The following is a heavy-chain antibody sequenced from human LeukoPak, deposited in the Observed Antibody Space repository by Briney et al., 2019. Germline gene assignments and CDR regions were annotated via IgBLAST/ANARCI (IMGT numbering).Heavy chain of an antibody. Sequence: HPGGSLRLSCTASGFTFGDYAMSWFRQAPGKGLEWVGFIRSKAYGGTTEYAASVKGRFTISRDDSKSIAYLQMNSLKTEDTAVYYCTRLLIPLDYDSSSEEDFDYWGQGTLVTVSS. J-gene: IGHJ4*02. D-gene: IGHD3-22*01. CDR3: TRLLIPLDYDSSSEEDFDY. V-gene: IGHV3-49*03. CDR2: IRSKAYGGTT. CDR1: GFTFGDYA.